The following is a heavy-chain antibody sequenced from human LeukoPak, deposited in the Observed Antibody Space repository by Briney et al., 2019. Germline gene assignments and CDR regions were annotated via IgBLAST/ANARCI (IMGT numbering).Heavy chain of an antibody. V-gene: IGHV4-34*01. Sequence: PSETLSLTCAVYGGSFSGYYWSWIRQPPGKGLEWIREINHSESTSTNYNPSLKSRVTISVDASRKQFSLKLSSVTAADTAVYYCAGGRSNRDYWGQGTLVIVSS. D-gene: IGHD3-16*01. CDR1: GGSFSGYY. J-gene: IGHJ4*02. CDR3: AGGRSNRDY. CDR2: INHSESTST.